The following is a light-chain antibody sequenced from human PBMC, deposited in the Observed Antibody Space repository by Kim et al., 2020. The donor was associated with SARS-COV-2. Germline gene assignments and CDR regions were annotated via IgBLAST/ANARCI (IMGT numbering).Light chain of an antibody. CDR2: VGTGGIVG. Sequence: GTLGSGYSNYKVDWDRQRPGKGPRFVMRVGTGGIVGSKGDGIPDRFSVLGSGLNRYLTIKNIQEEDESDYHCGADHGSGSNFVFVFGGGTQLTVL. J-gene: IGLJ2*01. CDR3: GADHGSGSNFVFV. V-gene: IGLV9-49*01. CDR1: SGYSNYK.